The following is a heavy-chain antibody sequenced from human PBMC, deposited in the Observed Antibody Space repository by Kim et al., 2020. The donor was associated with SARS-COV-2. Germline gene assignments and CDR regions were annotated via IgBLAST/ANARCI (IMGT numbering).Heavy chain of an antibody. CDR1: GGSISSYY. CDR2: IYYSGST. D-gene: IGHD5-18*01. J-gene: IGHJ5*02. CDR3: AREDRAATVNWFDP. Sequence: SETLSLTCTVSGGSISSYYWSWIRQPPGKGLEWIGYIYYSGSTNYNPSLKSRVTISVDTSKNQFSLKLSSVTAAGTAVYYCAREDRAATVNWFDPWGQGTLVTVSS. V-gene: IGHV4-59*01.